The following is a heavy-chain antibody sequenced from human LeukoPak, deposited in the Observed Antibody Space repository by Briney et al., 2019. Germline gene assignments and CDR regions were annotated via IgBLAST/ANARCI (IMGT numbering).Heavy chain of an antibody. CDR2: INPSGGRT. CDR3: ARERSSVRAFDI. Sequence: GASVTVSCTASGYSFTSYSIHWVRQAPGQGLEWMGIINPSGGRTNYAQKLQDRVTMTRDTSTSTVYMELSSLRSEDTAVYLCARERSSVRAFDIWGQGTMVTVSS. CDR1: GYSFTSYS. V-gene: IGHV1-46*01. J-gene: IGHJ3*02. D-gene: IGHD3-22*01.